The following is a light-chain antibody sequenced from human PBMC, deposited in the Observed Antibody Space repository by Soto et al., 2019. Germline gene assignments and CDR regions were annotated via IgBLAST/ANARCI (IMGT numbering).Light chain of an antibody. CDR2: DSS. CDR3: QHYDHVPLS. Sequence: DIQMTQSPSSLSASVGDRVTITCQASQGINNYLNWYQQKEGKAPELLIYDSSKLKTGVPSRFSGSGSETDFTLTISSLQPDEVATYYCQHYDHVPLSFGGGTKVEIK. V-gene: IGKV1-33*01. J-gene: IGKJ4*01. CDR1: QGINNY.